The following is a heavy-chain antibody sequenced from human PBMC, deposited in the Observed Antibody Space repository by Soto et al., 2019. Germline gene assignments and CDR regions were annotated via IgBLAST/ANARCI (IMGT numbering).Heavy chain of an antibody. J-gene: IGHJ4*02. Sequence: NPSETLSLTCTVSGGSISSSSYYWGWIRQPPGKGLEWIGSIYYSGSTYYNPSLKSRVTISVDTSKNQFSLKLSSVTAADTAVYYCVVSRGGFLEWLSNFDYWGQGTLVTVSS. CDR1: GGSISSSSYY. CDR3: VVSRGGFLEWLSNFDY. CDR2: IYYSGST. V-gene: IGHV4-39*01. D-gene: IGHD3-3*01.